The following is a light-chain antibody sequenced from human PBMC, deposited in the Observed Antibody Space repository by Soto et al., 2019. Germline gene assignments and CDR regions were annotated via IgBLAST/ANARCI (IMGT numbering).Light chain of an antibody. CDR3: QQYDNSPIT. CDR2: GAS. CDR1: QSIGSSF. J-gene: IGKJ5*01. V-gene: IGKV3-20*01. Sequence: EIVLTQSPGIFSLSPGERASLSCGASQSIGSSFLAWYQQKPGQAPRLLIYGASSRATGIPDRFSGTGSETDFTLTISRLEPEDFAVYYCQQYDNSPITFGQGTRLEIK.